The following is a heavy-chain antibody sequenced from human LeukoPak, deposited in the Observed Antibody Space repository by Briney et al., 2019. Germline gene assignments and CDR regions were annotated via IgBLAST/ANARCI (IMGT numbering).Heavy chain of an antibody. V-gene: IGHV3-53*01. CDR2: IYSGGST. CDR3: ARSPRHDFWSGYYPPYY. CDR1: GFTVSSNY. Sequence: GGSLRLSCAAFGFTVSSNYMSWVRQAPGKGLEWVSVIYSGGSTYYADSVKGRFTISRDNSKNTLYLQMNSLRAEDTAVYYCARSPRHDFWSGYYPPYYWGQGTLVTVSS. D-gene: IGHD3-3*01. J-gene: IGHJ4*02.